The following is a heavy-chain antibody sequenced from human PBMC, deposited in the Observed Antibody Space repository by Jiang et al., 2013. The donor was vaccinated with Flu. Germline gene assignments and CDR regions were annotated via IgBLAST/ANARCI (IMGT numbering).Heavy chain of an antibody. V-gene: IGHV6-1*01. CDR2: TYYRSKWYN. CDR1: GDTVSNKSVA. J-gene: IGHJ6*04. Sequence: SQTLSLTCAISGDTVSNKSVAWNWIRQSPSRGLEWLGRTYYRSKWYNDYAVSVKSRITIDPDTSKNQFSLQLNSVTPEDTAVYYCARDTGSMITFGGVIVIRPYYYYGMDVWGKGTTVTVSS. CDR3: ARDTGSMITFGGVIVIRPYYYYGMDV. D-gene: IGHD3-16*02.